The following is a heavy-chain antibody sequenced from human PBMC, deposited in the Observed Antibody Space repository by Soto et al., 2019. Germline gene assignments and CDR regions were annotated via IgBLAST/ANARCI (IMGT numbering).Heavy chain of an antibody. CDR1: GGSMIGYY. J-gene: IGHJ4*02. D-gene: IGHD3-10*01. V-gene: IGHV4-59*01. CDR2: VYYSGSA. Sequence: SETLSLTCSVSGGSMIGYYWTWIRQAPGKGLEWIGYVYYSGSANYNPSLKSRVTISVDTSKNQCSLNLRSVTAADTAVYFCARVYGSPAYYFDYWGRGTLVTVSS. CDR3: ARVYGSPAYYFDY.